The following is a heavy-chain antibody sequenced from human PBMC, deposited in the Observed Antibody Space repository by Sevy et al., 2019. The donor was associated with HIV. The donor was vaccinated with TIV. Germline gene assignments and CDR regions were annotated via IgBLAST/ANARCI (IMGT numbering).Heavy chain of an antibody. CDR3: ARDPSSHLAISIDY. V-gene: IGHV3-21*01. J-gene: IGHJ4*02. Sequence: GGSLRLSCAASGFTFSSYSMNWVRQAPGKGLEWVSSISSSSSYIYYADSVKGRFTISRDNAKNSLYLQMNSLRAEDTAVYYCARDPSSHLAISIDYWGQGTLVTVSS. CDR2: ISSSSSYI. CDR1: GFTFSSYS.